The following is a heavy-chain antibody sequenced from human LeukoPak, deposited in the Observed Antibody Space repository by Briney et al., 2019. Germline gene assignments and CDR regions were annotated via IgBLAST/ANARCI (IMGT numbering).Heavy chain of an antibody. D-gene: IGHD3-3*01. CDR1: GYTFTSYA. CDR3: ARGTSYYDFWSGYYKGHAFDI. J-gene: IGHJ3*02. Sequence: GASVKVSCTASGYTFTSYAMHWVRQAPGQRLEWMGWINAGNGNTKYSQEFQGRVTITRNTSISTAYMELSSLRSEDTAVYYCARGTSYYDFWSGYYKGHAFDIWGQGTMVTVSS. V-gene: IGHV1-3*03. CDR2: INAGNGNT.